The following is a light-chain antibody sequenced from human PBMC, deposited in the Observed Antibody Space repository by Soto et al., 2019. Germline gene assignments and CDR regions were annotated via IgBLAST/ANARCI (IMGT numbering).Light chain of an antibody. J-gene: IGKJ5*01. CDR2: GAS. V-gene: IGKV3-15*01. CDR1: QSVSSN. CDR3: QQYNNWPPSIT. Sequence: EIVMTQSPATLSMSPGERATLSCRASQSVSSNLAWYQQKPGQAPRLLIYGASTRATGIPARFSGRGSETEFSLTISSRQAEDFAVYYCQQYNNWPPSITFGQGTRLEIK.